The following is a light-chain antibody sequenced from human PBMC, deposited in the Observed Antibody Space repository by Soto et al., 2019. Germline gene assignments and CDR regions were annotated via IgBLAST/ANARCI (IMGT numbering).Light chain of an antibody. CDR2: GAS. Sequence: EIVMTPSPATPSMTPGEGATLSCRASQTISSNLAWYQQKPGQAPRLLISGASARVTGIPARFSGSGSGTDFTLSVSSLQSEDFAIYYCQQYHNWPLTFGGGTKVDIK. CDR1: QTISSN. CDR3: QQYHNWPLT. J-gene: IGKJ4*01. V-gene: IGKV3-15*01.